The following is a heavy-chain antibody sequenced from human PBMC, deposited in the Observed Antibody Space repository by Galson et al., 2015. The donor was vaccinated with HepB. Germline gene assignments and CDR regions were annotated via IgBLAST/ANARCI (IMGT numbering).Heavy chain of an antibody. CDR1: GFTFSSYD. CDR2: IGTAGDT. D-gene: IGHD3-22*01. CDR3: ARQAYDSSGYDY. J-gene: IGHJ4*02. V-gene: IGHV3-13*04. Sequence: SLRLSCAASGFTFSSYDMHWVRQATGKGLEWVSAIGTAGDTYYPGSVKGRFTISRENAKNSLYLQMNSLRAGDTAVYYCARQAYDSSGYDYWGQGTLVTVSS.